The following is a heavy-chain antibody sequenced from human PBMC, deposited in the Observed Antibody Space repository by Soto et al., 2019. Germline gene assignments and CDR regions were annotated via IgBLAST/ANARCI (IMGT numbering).Heavy chain of an antibody. V-gene: IGHV1-18*01. D-gene: IGHD4-17*01. Sequence: ASVKVSCKASGYTFTSYGISWVRHAPGQGLEWMGWISAYNGNTNYAQKLQGRVTMTTDTSTSTAYMELRSLRSDDTAVYYCARDLRGTVTSDYWGQGTLVTVSS. CDR3: ARDLRGTVTSDY. CDR2: ISAYNGNT. CDR1: GYTFTSYG. J-gene: IGHJ4*02.